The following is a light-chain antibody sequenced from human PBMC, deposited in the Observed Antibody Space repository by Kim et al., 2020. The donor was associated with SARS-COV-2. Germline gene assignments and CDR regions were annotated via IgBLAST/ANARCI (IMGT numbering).Light chain of an antibody. CDR2: AAS. CDR1: QTISGY. CDR3: QQSYSTPPT. V-gene: IGKV1-39*01. J-gene: IGKJ1*01. Sequence: ASVGDRVTITCRASQTISGYLNWYQQKPGKAPTLLIYAASSLLGGVPSRFSGSGSGTDFTLTISSLQPEDFATYHCQQSYSTPPTFGQGTKVDIK.